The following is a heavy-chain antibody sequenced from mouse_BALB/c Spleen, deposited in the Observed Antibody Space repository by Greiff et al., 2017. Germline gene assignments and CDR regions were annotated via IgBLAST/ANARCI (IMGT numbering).Heavy chain of an antibody. J-gene: IGHJ2*01. CDR2: ILPGSGST. D-gene: IGHD1-1*01. CDR3: ARWPLITTVVARDY. V-gene: IGHV1-9*01. Sequence: VQLQQSGAELMKPGASVKISCKATGYTFSSYWIEWVKQRPGHGLEWIGEILPGSGSTNYNEKFKGKATFTADTSSNTAYMQLSSLTSEDSAVYYCARWPLITTVVARDYWGQGTTLTVSS. CDR1: GYTFSSYW.